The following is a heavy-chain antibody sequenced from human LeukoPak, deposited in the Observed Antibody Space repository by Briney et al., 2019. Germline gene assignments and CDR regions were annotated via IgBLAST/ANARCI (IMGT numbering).Heavy chain of an antibody. J-gene: IGHJ5*02. D-gene: IGHD6-13*01. CDR1: GSTFSSYS. Sequence: PGGSLRLSCAASGSTFSSYSMNWVRQAPGKGLEWVSSISSSSSYIYYADSVKGRFTISRDNAKNSLYLQMNSLRAEDTAVYYCARDRIAAYNWFDPWGQGTLVTVSS. CDR2: ISSSSSYI. V-gene: IGHV3-21*01. CDR3: ARDRIAAYNWFDP.